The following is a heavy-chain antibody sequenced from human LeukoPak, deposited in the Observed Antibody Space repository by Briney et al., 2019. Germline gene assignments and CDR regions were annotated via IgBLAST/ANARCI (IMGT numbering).Heavy chain of an antibody. D-gene: IGHD6-6*01. V-gene: IGHV4-34*01. J-gene: IGHJ4*02. CDR1: GGSFSGYY. CDR3: ARVKSPSRIAARPFDY. Sequence: SETLSLTCAVYGGSFSGYYWSWIRQPPGKGLGWIGEINHSGSTNYNPSLKSRVTISVDTSKNQFSLKLSSVTAADTAVYYCARVKSPSRIAARPFDYWGQGTLVTVSS. CDR2: INHSGST.